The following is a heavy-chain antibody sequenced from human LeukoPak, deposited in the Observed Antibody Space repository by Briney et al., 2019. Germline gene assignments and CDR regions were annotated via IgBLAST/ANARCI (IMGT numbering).Heavy chain of an antibody. J-gene: IGHJ5*02. CDR1: GGSISSGGYY. D-gene: IGHD6-13*01. Sequence: SQTLPLTCTVSGGSISSGGYYWSWIRQHPGKGLEWIGYTYYSGSTYYNPSLKSRVTISVDTSKNQFSLKLSSVTAADTAVYYCARRRAAAGPNWFDPWGQGTLVTVSS. V-gene: IGHV4-31*03. CDR3: ARRRAAAGPNWFDP. CDR2: TYYSGST.